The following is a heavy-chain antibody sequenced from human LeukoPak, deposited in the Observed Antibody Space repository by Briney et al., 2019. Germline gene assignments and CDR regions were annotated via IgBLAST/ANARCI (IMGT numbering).Heavy chain of an antibody. CDR1: GFSLSTSGMY. J-gene: IGHJ4*02. Sequence: SGPTLVNPTQTLTLTCTFSGFSLSTSGMYVSWIRHPPGKALEWLARIDWDDAKYYSPSRKTRLTISKATSKNQVLLTMTNMDPVDTATYYCARMRRYRSRWYTTDYWGQGTLVTVSS. CDR3: ARMRRYRSRWYTTDY. V-gene: IGHV2-70*11. D-gene: IGHD6-13*01. CDR2: IDWDDAK.